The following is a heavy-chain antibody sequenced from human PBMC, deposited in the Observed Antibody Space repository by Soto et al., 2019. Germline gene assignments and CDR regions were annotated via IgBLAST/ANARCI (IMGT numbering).Heavy chain of an antibody. J-gene: IGHJ4*02. CDR3: ARDLSSGWYFDY. CDR2: IYYSGTT. CDR1: GFSLSSGLYY. V-gene: IGHV4-31*03. Sequence: SETLSLTCPFSGFSLSSGLYYWHWLRHHPGKGLEWIGYIYYSGTTYYNPTLKSRVTISADTSKNHFSLKLSSVTAADTAVYYCARDLSSGWYFDYWGQGTRVNVSA. D-gene: IGHD6-19*01.